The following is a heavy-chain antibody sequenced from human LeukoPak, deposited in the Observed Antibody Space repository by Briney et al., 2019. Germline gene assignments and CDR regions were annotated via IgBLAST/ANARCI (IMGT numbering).Heavy chain of an antibody. CDR3: TRYNNAHFDY. CDR1: GFTFGGYG. J-gene: IGHJ4*02. D-gene: IGHD1-14*01. Sequence: GGSLRLSCAGSGFTFGGYGMHWFRQTPGKGLEWVAVIAYDGSRAFYADSVKGRFTISRDNSKNTMSVQMDDLRAEDTTVYYCTRYNNAHFDYWGQGTLVTVSS. CDR2: IAYDGSRA. V-gene: IGHV3-33*01.